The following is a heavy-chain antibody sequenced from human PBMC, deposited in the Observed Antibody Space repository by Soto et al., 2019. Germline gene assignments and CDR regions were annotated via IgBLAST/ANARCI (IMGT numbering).Heavy chain of an antibody. CDR1: GGSISGHS. J-gene: IGHJ4*02. CDR3: VRGRSYSVYDF. CDR2: IYPSGST. Sequence: QVNLQESGPGLVKPSGTLSVTCTVSGGSISGHSWIWIRQPAGRGLEWIGHIYPSGSTSYNPSLRSRVTMSLDTSNNQIFLNLISVTAADTAVFYCVRGRSYSVYDFWGPGTLVTVSS. D-gene: IGHD5-12*01. V-gene: IGHV4-4*07.